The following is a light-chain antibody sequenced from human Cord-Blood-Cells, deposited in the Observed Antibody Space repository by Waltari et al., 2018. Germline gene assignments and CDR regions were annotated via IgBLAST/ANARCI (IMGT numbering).Light chain of an antibody. V-gene: IGKV4-1*01. CDR3: QQYYSTPPT. Sequence: DIVMTQSPDSLAVSLGERATINCKSSQSVLYSSNNKNYLAWYQQKPGQPPKLLIDWASTRESGVPGRFSGSGSGTDFTLTISSLQAEDVAVYYCQQYYSTPPTFGQGTKVEIK. J-gene: IGKJ1*01. CDR1: QSVLYSSNNKNY. CDR2: WAS.